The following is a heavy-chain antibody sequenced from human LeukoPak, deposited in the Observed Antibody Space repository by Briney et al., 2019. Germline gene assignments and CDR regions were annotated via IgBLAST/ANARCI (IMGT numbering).Heavy chain of an antibody. J-gene: IGHJ3*02. D-gene: IGHD2-21*01. CDR1: GYSFTRYW. V-gene: IGHV5-51*01. CDR2: IYPGDSDS. CDR3: ARHVEVVSEYDAFDI. Sequence: GESLKISCKGSGYSFTRYWIGWVRQMPGKGLEWMGIIYPGDSDSRYSPSFQGQVIISVDKSISTAYLQWSSLKASDTAMYYCARHVEVVSEYDAFDIWGQGTTVTVSS.